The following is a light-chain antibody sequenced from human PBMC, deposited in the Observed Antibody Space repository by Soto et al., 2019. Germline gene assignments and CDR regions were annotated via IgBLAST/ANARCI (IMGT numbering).Light chain of an antibody. CDR3: QRGYNSPPWT. J-gene: IGKJ1*01. CDR2: AAS. V-gene: IGKV1-39*01. Sequence: DIQMTQSPSSLSASVGDRVTITCRASQSISNYLNWYQQKPGKAPKLLIYAASTLESGVPSRFSGTGSGTEFTLAISSLQPEDFATYYCQRGYNSPPWTFGQGTKVEIK. CDR1: QSISNY.